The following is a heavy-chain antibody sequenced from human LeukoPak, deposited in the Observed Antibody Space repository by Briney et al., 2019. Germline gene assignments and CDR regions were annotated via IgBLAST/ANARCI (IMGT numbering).Heavy chain of an antibody. V-gene: IGHV1-2*06. J-gene: IGHJ4*02. CDR2: INPNSGGT. Sequence: ASVEVSCKTSGYSFTDYYLHWMRQAPGQGLEWMGRINPNSGGTNYAHNFQGRVTMTRDTSISTAYMELSRLRSDDTAVYYCARDASAAGSPRPNDYWGQGTLVTVSS. CDR1: GYSFTDYY. D-gene: IGHD6-13*01. CDR3: ARDASAAGSPRPNDY.